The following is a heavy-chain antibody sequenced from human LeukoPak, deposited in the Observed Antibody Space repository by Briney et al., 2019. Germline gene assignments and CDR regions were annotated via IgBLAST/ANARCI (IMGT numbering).Heavy chain of an antibody. CDR1: AFTFSSYA. D-gene: IGHD3-10*02. J-gene: IGHJ6*04. Sequence: TGGSLRLSCSSSAFTFSSYAMSWVGQAPGRGLEWVSYISSSGSTIYYADSVKGRFTISRDNAKNSLYLQMNSLRAEDTAVYYCVELGITMIGGVWGKGTTVTISS. CDR2: ISSSGSTI. CDR3: VELGITMIGGV. V-gene: IGHV3-48*03.